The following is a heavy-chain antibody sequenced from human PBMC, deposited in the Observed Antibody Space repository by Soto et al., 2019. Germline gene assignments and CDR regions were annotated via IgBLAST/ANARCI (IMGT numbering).Heavy chain of an antibody. V-gene: IGHV1-46*01. J-gene: IGHJ4*02. D-gene: IGHD5-18*01. CDR1: GYTFTSYY. CDR2: INPSGGST. Sequence: ASVKVSCKASGYTFTSYYMHWVRQAPGQGREWMRIINPSGGSTSYAQKFQGRVTMTRDTSTSTVYMELSSLRSEDTAVYYCARDGVDTAMVYYFDYWGQGTLVTVSS. CDR3: ARDGVDTAMVYYFDY.